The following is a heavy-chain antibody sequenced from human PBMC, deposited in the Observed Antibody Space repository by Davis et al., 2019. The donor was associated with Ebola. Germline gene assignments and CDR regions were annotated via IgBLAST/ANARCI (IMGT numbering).Heavy chain of an antibody. CDR1: GFTFSSYW. J-gene: IGHJ6*02. CDR2: IKKDGSEK. CDR3: ARDLYLGSWNYYGMDV. Sequence: GGSLRLSCAASGFTFSSYWMSWVRQAPGKGLEWAANIKKDGSEKYFVDSVKGRFTISRDNAKNSLDLQMNSLRAEDTAVYYCARDLYLGSWNYYGMDVWGQGTTVTVSS. V-gene: IGHV3-7*01. D-gene: IGHD2-2*02.